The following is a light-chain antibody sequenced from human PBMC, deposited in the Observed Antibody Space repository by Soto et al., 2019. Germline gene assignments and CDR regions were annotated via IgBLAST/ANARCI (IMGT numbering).Light chain of an antibody. J-gene: IGKJ1*01. CDR3: QRYDVYPWN. CDR1: QGFSRW. V-gene: IGKV1-5*01. Sequence: DIQMTQSPSTLSASIGDRVTITCRASQGFSRWLACYQQKPETAPKLLISEAYILQAGVLSRFSGSGSGTEVTLTISSHEPHHFGTYYCQRYDVYPWNVGQGDKVAIQ. CDR2: EAY.